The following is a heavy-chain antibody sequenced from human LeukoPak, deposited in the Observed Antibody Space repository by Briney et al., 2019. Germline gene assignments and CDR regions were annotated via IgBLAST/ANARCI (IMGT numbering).Heavy chain of an antibody. V-gene: IGHV3-53*01. J-gene: IGHJ4*02. Sequence: RGSLRLSCAASGFTVSSNYMSWVRQAPGKGLEWVSVIYSGGSTYYADSVKGRFTISRDNSKNTLYLQMNSLRAEDTAVYYCASFGYCSSTSCYALDYWGQGTLVTVSS. CDR2: IYSGGST. CDR3: ASFGYCSSTSCYALDY. CDR1: GFTVSSNY. D-gene: IGHD2-2*03.